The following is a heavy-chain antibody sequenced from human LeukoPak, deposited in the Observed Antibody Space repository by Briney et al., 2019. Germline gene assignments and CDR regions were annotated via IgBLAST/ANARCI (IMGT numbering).Heavy chain of an antibody. CDR1: GFTFSSYS. CDR2: ISSSSYI. V-gene: IGHV3-21*01. Sequence: GGSLRLSCAASGFTFSSYSMNWVRQAPGKGLEWVSSISSSSYIYYADSVKGRFTISRDNAKNSLYLQMNSLRAEDTAVYYCARVPVLLYWYFDLWGRGTLVTVSS. CDR3: ARVPVLLYWYFDL. D-gene: IGHD2-21*01. J-gene: IGHJ2*01.